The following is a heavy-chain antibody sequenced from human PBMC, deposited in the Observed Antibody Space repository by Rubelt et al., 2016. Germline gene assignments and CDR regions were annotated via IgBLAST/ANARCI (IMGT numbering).Heavy chain of an antibody. CDR1: GGSISSSSYY. J-gene: IGHJ4*02. V-gene: IGHV4-39*07. D-gene: IGHD4-23*01. CDR3: ARGTPGYVGNLDY. CDR2: IYYSGST. Sequence: QLQLQESGPGLVKPSETLSLTCTVSGGSISSSSYYWGWIRQPPGKGLEWIGSIYYSGSTYYNPAVKSWVTISVEQSRNRFSLKLSSVTAADTAVYYCARGTPGYVGNLDYWGQGTLVTVSS.